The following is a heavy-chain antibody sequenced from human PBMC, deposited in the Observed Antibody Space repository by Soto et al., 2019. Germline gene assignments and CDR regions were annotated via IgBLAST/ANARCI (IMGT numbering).Heavy chain of an antibody. CDR2: IIPIFGTA. V-gene: IGHV1-69*13. Sequence: SVKGSCKASGCTFSSYAISWVRQAPGQGREWMGGIIPIFGTANYAQKFQGRVTITADEATSTACMELSSMRSEDTAVYDCASVVGATNFDYWGQGTLVTVSS. CDR1: GCTFSSYA. CDR3: ASVVGATNFDY. D-gene: IGHD1-26*01. J-gene: IGHJ4*02.